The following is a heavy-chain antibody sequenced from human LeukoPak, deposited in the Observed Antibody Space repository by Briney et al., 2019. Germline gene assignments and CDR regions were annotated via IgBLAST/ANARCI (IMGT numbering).Heavy chain of an antibody. J-gene: IGHJ4*02. D-gene: IGHD5-12*01. CDR2: IIPILGIA. Sequence: EASVKVSRKASVGTFSRYAISWVRQAPGQGLEWMGRIIPILGIANYAQKFQGRVTITADKSTSTAYKELSSLRSEDTAVYYCARDRVGGYGPLDYWGQGTLVTVSS. V-gene: IGHV1-69*04. CDR1: VGTFSRYA. CDR3: ARDRVGGYGPLDY.